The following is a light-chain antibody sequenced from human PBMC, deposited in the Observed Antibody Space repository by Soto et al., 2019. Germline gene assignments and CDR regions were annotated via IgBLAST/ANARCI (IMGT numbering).Light chain of an antibody. J-gene: IGLJ3*02. CDR2: EVS. Sequence: ALTQPASVSGSPGQSITISCTGTSSDVGGYNYVSWYQQHPGKAPKLMIYEVSNRPSEVSNRFSGSNSGNTASLTISGLQAEDEADYYCSSYTSSSTRVFGGGTKLTVL. CDR3: SSYTSSSTRV. CDR1: SSDVGGYNY. V-gene: IGLV2-14*01.